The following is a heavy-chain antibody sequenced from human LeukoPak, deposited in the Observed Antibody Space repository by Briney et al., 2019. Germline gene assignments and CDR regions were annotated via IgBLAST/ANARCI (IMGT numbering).Heavy chain of an antibody. J-gene: IGHJ6*03. Sequence: VASVKVSCKASGGTFSSYAISWVRQAPGQGLEWMGGIIPIFGTANYAQKFQGRVTITADKSTSTAYMELSSLRSEDTAVYYCARTVYYYYYMDVWGKGTTVTISS. CDR1: GGTFSSYA. CDR3: ARTVYYYYYMDV. CDR2: IIPIFGTA. D-gene: IGHD4-17*01. V-gene: IGHV1-69*06.